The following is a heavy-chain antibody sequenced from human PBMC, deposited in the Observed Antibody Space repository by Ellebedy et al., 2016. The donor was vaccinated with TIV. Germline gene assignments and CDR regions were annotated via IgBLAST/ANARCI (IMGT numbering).Heavy chain of an antibody. D-gene: IGHD6-19*01. J-gene: IGHJ6*03. V-gene: IGHV1-18*01. CDR2: ISVYTGKT. CDR3: ALLSPDRDKGSSDACNPYCYFYYMEV. Sequence: ASVKVSXKASVSSFSDYGVTWVRQAPGQGLEWVGWISVYTGKTDFSHVLQDRVTMTADPSTATAHMELWNLKSDDTAVYYSALLSPDRDKGSSDACNPYCYFYYMEVWGEGTTVTVS. CDR1: VSSFSDYG.